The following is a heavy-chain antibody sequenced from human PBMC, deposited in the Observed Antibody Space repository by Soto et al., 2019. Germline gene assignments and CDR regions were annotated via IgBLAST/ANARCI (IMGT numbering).Heavy chain of an antibody. V-gene: IGHV2-70*04. CDR1: GFSIRGTGMR. CDR2: IDCEDTK. Sequence: SGPTLANPTPPLTLTCTVSGFSIRGTGMRVTWSRQPPRKTLEWLARIDCEDTKLYSSSLKTRLSISRDTSKNQVVLTMTNMDPADTGTYYCARAFYGMDVWGQGTTVTVSS. J-gene: IGHJ6*02. CDR3: ARAFYGMDV.